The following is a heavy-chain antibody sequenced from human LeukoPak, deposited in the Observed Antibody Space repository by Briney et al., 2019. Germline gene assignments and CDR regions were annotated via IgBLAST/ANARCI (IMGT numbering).Heavy chain of an antibody. J-gene: IGHJ4*02. CDR2: ISYDGSNK. Sequence: GGSLRLSCAASGFTFSSYGMHWVRQAPGEGLEWVAVISYDGSNKYYADSVKGRFTISRDNSKNTLYLQMNSLRAEDTAVYYCAKRGPIYSSSPGNYFDYWGQGTLVTVSS. V-gene: IGHV3-30*18. CDR1: GFTFSSYG. CDR3: AKRGPIYSSSPGNYFDY. D-gene: IGHD6-6*01.